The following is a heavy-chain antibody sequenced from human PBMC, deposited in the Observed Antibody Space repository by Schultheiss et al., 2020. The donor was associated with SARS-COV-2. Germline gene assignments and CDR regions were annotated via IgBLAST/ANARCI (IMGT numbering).Heavy chain of an antibody. Sequence: GGSLRLSCAASGFTFSSYAMHWVRQAPGKGLEWVAVISYDGSNKYYADSVKGRFTISRDNSKNTLYLQMNSLRAEDTAIYYCASQILRGPIGGYWGQGTLVTVPQ. V-gene: IGHV3-30-3*01. J-gene: IGHJ4*02. CDR1: GFTFSSYA. D-gene: IGHD3-10*01. CDR3: ASQILRGPIGGY. CDR2: ISYDGSNK.